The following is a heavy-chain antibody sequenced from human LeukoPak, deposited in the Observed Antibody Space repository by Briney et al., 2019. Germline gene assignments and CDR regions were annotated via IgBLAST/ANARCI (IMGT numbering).Heavy chain of an antibody. CDR2: IYSGGNT. CDR1: GFNVSTNY. CDR3: ARTLPQWEINHFDY. Sequence: GGSLRLSCAASGFNVSTNYMTWVRQAPGKGLEWVSGIYSGGNTDYADSVKGRFSISRDNSKNTLFLQMNSLRAEDTAVYYCARTLPQWEINHFDYRGQGTLVTVSS. V-gene: IGHV3-66*01. J-gene: IGHJ4*02. D-gene: IGHD1-26*01.